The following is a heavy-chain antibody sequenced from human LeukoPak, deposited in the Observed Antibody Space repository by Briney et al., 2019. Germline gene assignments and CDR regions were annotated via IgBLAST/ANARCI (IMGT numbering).Heavy chain of an antibody. CDR3: ARGVYIAAAQYGY. V-gene: IGHV4-59*01. CDR1: GGSISNYY. Sequence: PSETLSLTCTVSGGSISNYYWSWIRQPPGRGLEWIGYIYYSGTTNYNPSLKSRVTISVDTSKNQFSLKLNSVTAADTAVYYCARGVYIAAAQYGYWGQGTLVTVSS. CDR2: IYYSGTT. J-gene: IGHJ4*02. D-gene: IGHD6-13*01.